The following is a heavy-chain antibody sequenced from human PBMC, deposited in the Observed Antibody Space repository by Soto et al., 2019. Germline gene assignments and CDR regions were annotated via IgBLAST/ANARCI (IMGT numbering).Heavy chain of an antibody. J-gene: IGHJ5*02. CDR1: GGSISSTNYY. D-gene: IGHD2-2*01. Sequence: PSETLSLTCSVSGGSISSTNYYWGWIRQPPGKGPEWIGSIYYSGSTYYNPSLKSRVTISVDTSKNQFSLKLSSVAAADTAVYYCARGGITRIYQLPPFDPWGQGTLVTVSS. V-gene: IGHV4-39*01. CDR3: ARGGITRIYQLPPFDP. CDR2: IYYSGST.